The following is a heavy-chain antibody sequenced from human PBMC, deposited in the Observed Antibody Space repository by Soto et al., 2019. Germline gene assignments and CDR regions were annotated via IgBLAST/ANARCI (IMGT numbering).Heavy chain of an antibody. Sequence: ASVKVSCKASGGTFSSYTISWVRQAPGQGLEWLGMIIPILGIANYAQKFQGRVTITADKSTSTAYMELSSLRSEDTAVYYCASGNYDILTGYYDAFDIWGQGTMVTVSS. CDR1: GGTFSSYT. J-gene: IGHJ3*02. CDR2: IIPILGIA. CDR3: ASGNYDILTGYYDAFDI. D-gene: IGHD3-9*01. V-gene: IGHV1-69*02.